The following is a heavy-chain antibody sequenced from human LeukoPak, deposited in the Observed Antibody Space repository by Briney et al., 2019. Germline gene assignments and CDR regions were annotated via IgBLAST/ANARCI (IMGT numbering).Heavy chain of an antibody. CDR2: ISSSSSYI. V-gene: IGHV3-21*01. CDR1: GSTFSSYS. J-gene: IGHJ4*02. Sequence: GGSLRLSCAASGSTFSSYSMNWVRQAPGKGLEWVSSISSSSSYIYYADSVKGRFTISRDNAKNSLYLQMNSLRAEDTAVYYCARDRNYLYPFDYWGQGTLVTISS. CDR3: ARDRNYLYPFDY. D-gene: IGHD1-7*01.